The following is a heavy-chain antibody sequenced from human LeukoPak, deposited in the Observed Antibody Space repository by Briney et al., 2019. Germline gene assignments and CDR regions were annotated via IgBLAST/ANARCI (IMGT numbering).Heavy chain of an antibody. CDR1: GFTLNSHA. D-gene: IGHD1-1*01. V-gene: IGHV3-48*03. CDR3: VRADNAGKFGAFDI. Sequence: GGSLRLSCAASGFTLNSHAMNWVRKAPGKGLKWVSYISSRGHTIYYADSVKGRFTITRDNAKNSLYLQMNSLRAEDTAIYYCVRADNAGKFGAFDIRGQGTMVTVS. J-gene: IGHJ3*02. CDR2: ISSRGHTI.